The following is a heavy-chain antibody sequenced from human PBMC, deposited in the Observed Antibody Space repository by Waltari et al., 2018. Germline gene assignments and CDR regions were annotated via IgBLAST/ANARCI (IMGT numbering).Heavy chain of an antibody. CDR2: IRYDGSNK. D-gene: IGHD6-19*01. Sequence: QVQLVESGGGVVQPGGSLRLSCAASGFTFSSYGMHWVRQAPGKGLEWVAFIRYDGSNKYYADSVKGRFTISRDNSKNTLYLQMNGLRAEDTAVYYCAKDMAVAGTGDDYWGQGTLVTVSS. CDR3: AKDMAVAGTGDDY. CDR1: GFTFSSYG. V-gene: IGHV3-30*02. J-gene: IGHJ4*02.